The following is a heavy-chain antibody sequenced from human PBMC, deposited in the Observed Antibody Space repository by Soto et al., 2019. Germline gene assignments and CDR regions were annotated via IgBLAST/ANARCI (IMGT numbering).Heavy chain of an antibody. D-gene: IGHD1-1*01. J-gene: IGHJ5*01. V-gene: IGHV4-4*02. Sequence: KPSETLSLTCTLSGASVRAPDWWHWGRQSPDKGLEWIAEVHISGHSNYNPSLRSRVSVSIDSSKNQFYLNLNSVTAADTAIYYCARVRQGCSANNCYFDPWGQGTQVTVSS. CDR2: VHISGHS. CDR1: GASVRAPDW. CDR3: ARVRQGCSANNCYFDP.